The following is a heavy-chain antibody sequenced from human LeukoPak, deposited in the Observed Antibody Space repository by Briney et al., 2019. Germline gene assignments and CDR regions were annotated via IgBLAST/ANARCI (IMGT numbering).Heavy chain of an antibody. CDR3: AKDMSGYNYGHPCFDY. CDR1: GYTFTSYD. Sequence: ASVKVSCKASGYTFTSYDINWVRQATGQGLEWMGWMNPNSGNTGYAQKFQGRVTITRNTSISTAYMELSSLRSEDTAVYYCAKDMSGYNYGHPCFDYWGQGTLVTVSS. J-gene: IGHJ4*02. V-gene: IGHV1-8*03. CDR2: MNPNSGNT. D-gene: IGHD5-18*01.